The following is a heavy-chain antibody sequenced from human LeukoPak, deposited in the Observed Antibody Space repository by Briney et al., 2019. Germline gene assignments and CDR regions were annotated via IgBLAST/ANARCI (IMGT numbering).Heavy chain of an antibody. CDR3: ARGGSGWLRDAFDI. CDR2: INLNSGGT. D-gene: IGHD6-19*01. Sequence: GASVKVSCKASGYAFTDYYMHWVRQAPGQGLEWMGRINLNSGGTSYAHKFQGRVTMTRDSSISTAYMELNSLQSDDTAVHYCARGGSGWLRDAFDIWGQGTMVTVSS. J-gene: IGHJ3*02. V-gene: IGHV1-2*06. CDR1: GYAFTDYY.